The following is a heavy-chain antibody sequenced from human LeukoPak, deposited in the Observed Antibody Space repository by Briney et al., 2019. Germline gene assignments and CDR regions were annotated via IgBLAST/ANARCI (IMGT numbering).Heavy chain of an antibody. Sequence: GGSLRLSCTVSGFTFSDYYMTWVRQAPGKGLEWLSYISGNTGDINYLDSVRGRFTISRDNAKNSLYLQMNSLRVEDTAVYYCTRDPRRLDYLGQGTLVTVSS. CDR1: GFTFSDYY. CDR2: ISGNTGDI. CDR3: TRDPRRLDY. J-gene: IGHJ4*02. V-gene: IGHV3-11*05.